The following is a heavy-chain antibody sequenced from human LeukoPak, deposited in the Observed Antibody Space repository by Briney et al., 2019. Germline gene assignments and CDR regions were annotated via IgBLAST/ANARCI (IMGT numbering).Heavy chain of an antibody. CDR1: GYSFTSYW. CDR2: IYPGDSDT. J-gene: IGHJ4*02. CDR3: ARLQSSSDGYERVPDC. Sequence: GESLKISCKGSGYSFTSYWIGWVRQMPGRGLEWMGIIYPGDSDTTYSPSFQGQVTISADKSISTAYLQWSSLKASDTAMYYCARLQSSSDGYERVPDCWGQGTLVTVSS. V-gene: IGHV5-51*01. D-gene: IGHD6-19*01.